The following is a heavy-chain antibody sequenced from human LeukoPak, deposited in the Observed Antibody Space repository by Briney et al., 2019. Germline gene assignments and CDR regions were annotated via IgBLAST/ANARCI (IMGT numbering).Heavy chain of an antibody. J-gene: IGHJ2*01. D-gene: IGHD3-9*01. CDR3: ARVRYFDSRYFDL. CDR1: GGSVSSGSYY. Sequence: SETLSLTCTVSGGSVSSGSYYWSWIRQPPGKALEWIGYIYYSGSTNYNPSLKSRVTISVDTSKNQFSLKLSSVTAADTAVYYCARVRYFDSRYFDLWGRGTLVTVSS. CDR2: IYYSGST. V-gene: IGHV4-61*01.